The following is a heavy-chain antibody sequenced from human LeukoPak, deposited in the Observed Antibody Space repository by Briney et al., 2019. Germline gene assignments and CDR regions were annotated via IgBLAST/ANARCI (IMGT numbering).Heavy chain of an antibody. CDR1: GFTFSDYY. Sequence: GGSLRLSCAASGFTFSDYYMSWIRQAPGKGLEWVSYISSSGSTIYYADSVKGRFTISRDNAKNSLYLQMNSLRAEDTAVYYCARGDCSGGSCYSGFDYWGQGTLVTVSS. CDR2: ISSSGSTI. D-gene: IGHD2-15*01. J-gene: IGHJ4*02. CDR3: ARGDCSGGSCYSGFDY. V-gene: IGHV3-11*01.